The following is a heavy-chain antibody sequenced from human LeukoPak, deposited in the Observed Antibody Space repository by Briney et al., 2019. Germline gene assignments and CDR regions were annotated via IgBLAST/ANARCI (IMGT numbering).Heavy chain of an antibody. CDR2: INHRGST. CDR3: FFSDLGGY. Sequence: SETLSLTCAVYGGSFSGYYWSWIRQPPGKGLEWIGEINHRGSTNYNPSLKSRVTISVDTSKNQFSLKLSSVTAADTAVYYCFFSDLGGYWGQGTLVTVSS. CDR1: GGSFSGYY. V-gene: IGHV4-34*01. D-gene: IGHD3-16*01. J-gene: IGHJ4*02.